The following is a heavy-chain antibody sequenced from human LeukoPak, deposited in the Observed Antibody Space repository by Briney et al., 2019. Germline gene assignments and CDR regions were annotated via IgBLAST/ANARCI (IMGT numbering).Heavy chain of an antibody. CDR3: ARGSIPDYDFWSGYPQFDY. CDR1: GGSISSYY. V-gene: IGHV4-59*12. Sequence: SETLSLTCTVSGGSISSYYWSWIRQPPGKGLEWIGYIYYSGSTYYNPSLKSRVTISVDTSKNQFSLKLSSVTAADTAVYYCARGSIPDYDFWSGYPQFDYWGQGTPVTVSS. CDR2: IYYSGST. J-gene: IGHJ4*02. D-gene: IGHD3-3*01.